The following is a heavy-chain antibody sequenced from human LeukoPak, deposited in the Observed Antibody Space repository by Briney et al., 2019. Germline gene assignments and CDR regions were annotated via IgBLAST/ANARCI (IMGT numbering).Heavy chain of an antibody. V-gene: IGHV3-48*01. D-gene: IGHD6-13*01. CDR1: GFTFSSYS. CDR3: AGPHSSSWSDRNWFDP. J-gene: IGHJ5*02. CDR2: ISSSSSTI. Sequence: AGGSLRLSCAASGFTFSSYSMLWVRQAPGKGLEWVSYISSSSSTIYYADSVKGRFTISRDNAKNSLYLQMNTLRAEDTAVYYCAGPHSSSWSDRNWFDPWGQGTLVTVSS.